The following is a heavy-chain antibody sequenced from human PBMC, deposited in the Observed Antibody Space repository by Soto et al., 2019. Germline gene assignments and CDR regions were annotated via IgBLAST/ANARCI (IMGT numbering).Heavy chain of an antibody. Sequence: GASVKVSCKASGYTFTSCYMHWLRQAPGQGLEWMGIINPSGGSTSYAQKFQGRVTMTSDTSTSTVYMELGSLRSEDTAVYYCARAEYCTNGVCYYFDYWGQGTLVTVSS. CDR1: GYTFTSCY. CDR3: ARAEYCTNGVCYYFDY. CDR2: INPSGGST. D-gene: IGHD2-8*01. V-gene: IGHV1-46*03. J-gene: IGHJ4*02.